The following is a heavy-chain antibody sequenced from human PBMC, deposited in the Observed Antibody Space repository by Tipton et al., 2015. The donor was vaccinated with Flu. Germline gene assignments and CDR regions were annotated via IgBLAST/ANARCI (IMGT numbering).Heavy chain of an antibody. V-gene: IGHV4-38-2*01. Sequence: GLVKPSQTLSLTCEVSGDSISSDYYWGWVRQFPGKGLEWIGSVSRSGNTDYKPSLKSRVTISIDTSKNQFSLKMKSVTAADKAVYYCVRRDYSNYVSDPKSWFDPWGQGTLVTVSS. CDR3: VRRDYSNYVSDPKSWFDP. J-gene: IGHJ5*02. D-gene: IGHD4-11*01. CDR2: VSRSGNT. CDR1: GDSISSDYY.